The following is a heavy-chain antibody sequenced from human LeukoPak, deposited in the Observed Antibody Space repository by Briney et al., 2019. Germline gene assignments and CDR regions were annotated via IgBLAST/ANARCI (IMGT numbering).Heavy chain of an antibody. V-gene: IGHV1-69*04. CDR1: GYTFTSYG. Sequence: SVKVSCKASGYTFTSYGISWVRQAPGQGLEWMGRIIPILGIANYAQKFQGRVTITADKSTSTAYMELSSLRSEDTAVYYCARVVRTHSGGYLDFWSGYYYFDYWGQGTLVTVSS. CDR3: ARVVRTHSGGYLDFWSGYYYFDY. D-gene: IGHD3-3*01. CDR2: IIPILGIA. J-gene: IGHJ4*02.